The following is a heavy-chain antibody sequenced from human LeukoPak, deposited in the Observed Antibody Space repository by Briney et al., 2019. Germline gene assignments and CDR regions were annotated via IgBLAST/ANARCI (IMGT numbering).Heavy chain of an antibody. D-gene: IGHD4-23*01. Sequence: ASVKVSCKASGGTFSSYAISWMRQAPGQGLEWMGRIIPILGIANYAQKFQGRVTITADKSTSTAYMELSSLRSEDTAVYYCAKSGYSAGVEHYWGQGTLVTVSS. V-gene: IGHV1-69*04. CDR1: GGTFSSYA. CDR3: AKSGYSAGVEHY. J-gene: IGHJ4*02. CDR2: IIPILGIA.